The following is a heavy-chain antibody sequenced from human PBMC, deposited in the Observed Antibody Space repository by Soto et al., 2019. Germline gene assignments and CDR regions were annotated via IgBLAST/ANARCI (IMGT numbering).Heavy chain of an antibody. CDR1: GFTFSSYG. D-gene: IGHD6-19*01. CDR3: ARVPLSSGWYSDY. J-gene: IGHJ4*02. V-gene: IGHV3-33*01. CDR2: IWYDGSNK. Sequence: QVQLVESGGGVVQPGRSLRLSCAASGFTFSSYGMHWVRQAPGKGLVWVAVIWYDGSNKYYADSVKGRFTISRDNSKNTLYLQMNSRRAEDTAVYYCARVPLSSGWYSDYWGQGTLVTVSS.